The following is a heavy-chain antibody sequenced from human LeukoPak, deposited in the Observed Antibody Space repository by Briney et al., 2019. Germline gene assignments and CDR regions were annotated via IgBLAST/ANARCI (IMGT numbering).Heavy chain of an antibody. CDR3: ARGEIATTTAMFDY. V-gene: IGHV3-7*01. J-gene: IGHJ4*02. CDR1: AFIFSGHW. CDR2: IKEDGSER. Sequence: GGSLRLSCEGSAFIFSGHWMNWVRETPGKRLEWVASIKEDGSERQYVDSVKGRFTISRDNSKNTLYLQMNSLRAEETAVYYCARGEIATTTAMFDYWGQGTLVTVSS. D-gene: IGHD5-24*01.